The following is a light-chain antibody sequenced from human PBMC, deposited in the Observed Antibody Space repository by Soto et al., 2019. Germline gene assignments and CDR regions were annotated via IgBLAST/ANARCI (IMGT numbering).Light chain of an antibody. CDR2: RAS. J-gene: IGKJ5*01. V-gene: IGKV3-15*01. Sequence: EVLMTQSPDTLYVSPGARAPLSWRASQSVSDNLAWYQQKPGQGPRLLVYRASTRTLGIPARFSGSESGTEFTLTISSLQSEDFAVYYCQQYNSWPITFGQGTRLENK. CDR3: QQYNSWPIT. CDR1: QSVSDN.